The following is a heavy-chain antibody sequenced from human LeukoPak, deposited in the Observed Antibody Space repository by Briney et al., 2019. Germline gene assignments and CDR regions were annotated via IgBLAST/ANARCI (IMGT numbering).Heavy chain of an antibody. J-gene: IGHJ5*02. V-gene: IGHV1-2*02. CDR1: GYTFTGYY. D-gene: IGHD3-10*01. CDR2: INPNSGGT. CDR3: ARDLDGSAQFDP. Sequence: ASVKVSCKASGYTFTGYYMHWVRQAPGQGLEWMGWINPNSGGTNYAQKFQGRVTMTGDTSISTAYMELSRLRSDDTAVYYCARDLDGSAQFDPWGQGTLVTVSS.